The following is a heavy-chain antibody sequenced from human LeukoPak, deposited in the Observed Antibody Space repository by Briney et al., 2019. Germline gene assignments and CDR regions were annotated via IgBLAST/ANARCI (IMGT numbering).Heavy chain of an antibody. Sequence: SQTLSLTCTVSGGSISSDDYYWSWIRQPAGKGLEWIGRIYTSGSTNYNPSLKSRVTISVDTSKNQFSLKLSSVTAADTAVYYCARDPSSGYYYDSSGYDAGYWGQGTLVTVSS. CDR1: GGSISSDDYY. J-gene: IGHJ4*02. CDR2: IYTSGST. CDR3: ARDPSSGYYYDSSGYDAGY. D-gene: IGHD3-22*01. V-gene: IGHV4-61*02.